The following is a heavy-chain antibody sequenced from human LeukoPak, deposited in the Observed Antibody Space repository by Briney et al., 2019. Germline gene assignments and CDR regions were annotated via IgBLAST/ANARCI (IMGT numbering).Heavy chain of an antibody. CDR1: GFTFSNYG. J-gene: IGHJ4*02. CDR3: GTWIVGSGY. CDR2: TRNKDNDYST. D-gene: IGHD1-26*01. V-gene: IGHV3-72*01. Sequence: GGSLRLSCAASGFTFSNYGMNWVRQAPGKGLEWVGRTRNKDNDYSTEYAASVKGRFSISRDDSKNSMYLQMSSLKTEDTAVYYCGTWIVGSGYWGQGTLVTVSS.